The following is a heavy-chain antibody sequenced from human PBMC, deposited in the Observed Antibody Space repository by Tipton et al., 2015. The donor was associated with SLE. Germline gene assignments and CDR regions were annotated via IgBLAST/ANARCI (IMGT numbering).Heavy chain of an antibody. CDR2: LYGSGSPT. D-gene: IGHD4-17*01. CDR3: ARIRPGHGDPFDF. V-gene: IGHV4-4*07. Sequence: TLSLTCTVSGDSVGTNYWNWIRQPAGKGLEWIGRLYGSGSPTHYNPSLEGRVTVSVDTSQNQVSLKLISVTAADTAVYYCARIRPGHGDPFDFWGQGTLVTVSS. J-gene: IGHJ4*02. CDR1: GDSVGTNY.